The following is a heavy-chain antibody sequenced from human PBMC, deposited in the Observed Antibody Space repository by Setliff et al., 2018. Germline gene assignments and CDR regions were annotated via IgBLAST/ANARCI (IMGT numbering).Heavy chain of an antibody. CDR2: IQSTGNT. D-gene: IGHD5-12*01. J-gene: IGHJ4*02. CDR1: GVSFGSGTYY. V-gene: IGHV4-61*02. Sequence: SETLSLTCTVSGVSFGSGTYYWSWIRQPAGKGLEWIGLIQSTGNTNYNPPLQSRVTISIDTSKNQFSLKMSSVTAADTARYYCAGTPALGTSWLSPFDYWGQGTLVTVSS. CDR3: AGTPALGTSWLSPFDY.